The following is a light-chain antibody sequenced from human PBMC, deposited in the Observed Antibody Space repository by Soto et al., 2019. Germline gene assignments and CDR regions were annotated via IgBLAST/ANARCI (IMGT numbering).Light chain of an antibody. V-gene: IGKV1-33*01. CDR1: QDISNY. Sequence: DIQMTQSPSSLSASVGNRVTITCQASQDISNYLNWYQQTPGKAPKLLIYEASELQTGVPSRFSGGGSGTNFTLTISSLQSEDFASYYCQHYDNLVLYTFGQGTKVEIK. CDR3: QHYDNLVLYT. CDR2: EAS. J-gene: IGKJ2*01.